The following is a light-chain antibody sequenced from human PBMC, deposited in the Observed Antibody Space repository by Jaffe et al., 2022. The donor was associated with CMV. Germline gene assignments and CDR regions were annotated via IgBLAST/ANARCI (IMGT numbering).Light chain of an antibody. J-gene: IGLJ3*02. CDR3: QSYDSSLSAWV. Sequence: QSVLTQPPSVSGAPGQRVTISCTGNSSNIGAGYDVHWYQQLPETAPKLLIHGNNRRPSGVPDRFSGSKSDTSASLAITGLQAEDEAEYHCQSYDSSLSAWVFGGGTRLTVL. CDR1: SSNIGAGYD. V-gene: IGLV1-40*01. CDR2: GNN.